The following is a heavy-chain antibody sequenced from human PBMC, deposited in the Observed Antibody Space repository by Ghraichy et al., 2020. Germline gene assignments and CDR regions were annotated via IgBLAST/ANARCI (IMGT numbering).Heavy chain of an antibody. Sequence: GALRLSCSASGFIFSNYAMHWVRQAPGKGLEYVSGISSNGGSTSHVDFVKGRFTISRDNSKNTLYLQMGSLRPEDTAVYYCVKANSAYNSNYFDYWGQGTLVTVSS. D-gene: IGHD5-12*01. CDR3: VKANSAYNSNYFDY. CDR2: ISSNGGST. J-gene: IGHJ4*02. CDR1: GFIFSNYA. V-gene: IGHV3-64D*06.